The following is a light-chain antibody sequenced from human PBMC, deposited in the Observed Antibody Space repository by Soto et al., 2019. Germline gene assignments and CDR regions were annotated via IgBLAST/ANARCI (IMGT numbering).Light chain of an antibody. Sequence: EIVMTQSPLSSAVTLGQPASISCGSSQSLVHSDGNTYLSWLHVGPGQSPRPLIYRVSDRFPGVPDRFTGSGAETNFTLKISRVEAEDVGTYHCMQNTQFTRTFGGGTKVEI. V-gene: IGKV2-24*01. J-gene: IGKJ4*01. CDR3: MQNTQFTRT. CDR2: RVS. CDR1: QSLVHSDGNTY.